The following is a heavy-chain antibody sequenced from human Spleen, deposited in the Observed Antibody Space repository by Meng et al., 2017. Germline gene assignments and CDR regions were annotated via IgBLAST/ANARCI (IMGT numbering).Heavy chain of an antibody. CDR3: ARETQRGIVGAIYFDY. CDR2: TYYRSKWFN. J-gene: IGHJ4*02. CDR1: GDSVSGNSAA. D-gene: IGHD1-26*01. Sequence: SQTLSLTCAISGDSVSGNSAAWNWIRQAPSRGLEWLGRTYYRSKWFNDYAVSVKSRITINPDTSKNQFSLQLNSVTPEDTAVDYCARETQRGIVGAIYFDYWGQGTRVTVSS. V-gene: IGHV6-1*01.